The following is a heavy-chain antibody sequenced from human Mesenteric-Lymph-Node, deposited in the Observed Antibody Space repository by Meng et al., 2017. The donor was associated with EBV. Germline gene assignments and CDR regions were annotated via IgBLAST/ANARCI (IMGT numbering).Heavy chain of an antibody. D-gene: IGHD6-13*01. CDR1: GDSFSRYE. CDR2: INTITGIP. J-gene: IGHJ1*01. V-gene: IGHV7-4-1*02. CDR3: ARRPDSSGWSYRH. Sequence: GELVKSGSGLRESGASVKVSWKASGDSFSRYEISWLRQAPGQGLEWMGWINTITGIPAYAQGLAGRFVFSLDTSVTTAYLHISSLAADDTAVYFCARRPDSSGWSYRHWGQGTLVTVSS.